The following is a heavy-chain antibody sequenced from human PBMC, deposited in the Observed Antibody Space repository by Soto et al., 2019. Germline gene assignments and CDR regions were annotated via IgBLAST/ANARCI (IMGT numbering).Heavy chain of an antibody. CDR2: IIPIFGTA. D-gene: IGHD3-3*01. Sequence: SSVKVSCKASGGTFSSSAISWVRQAPGQGLEWMGGIIPIFGTANYAQKFQGRVTITADESTSTAYMELRSMRSDDTAVYYCARGTGIRIFGVVTVDDAFDIWAQRTTVTVSS. CDR1: GGTFSSSA. V-gene: IGHV1-69*13. J-gene: IGHJ3*02. CDR3: ARGTGIRIFGVVTVDDAFDI.